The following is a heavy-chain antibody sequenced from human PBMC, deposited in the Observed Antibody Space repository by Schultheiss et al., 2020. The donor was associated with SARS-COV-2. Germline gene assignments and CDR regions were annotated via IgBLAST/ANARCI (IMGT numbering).Heavy chain of an antibody. D-gene: IGHD2-15*01. V-gene: IGHV4-4*02. J-gene: IGHJ6*02. Sequence: GSLRLSCAVSGGSISSSNWWSWVRQPPGKGLEWIGEIYHSGSTNYNPSLKSRVTISVDKSKNQFSLKLSSVTAADTAVYYCARGRVVVVVAAIIHYYYGMDVWGQGTTVTVSS. CDR1: GGSISSSNW. CDR2: IYHSGST. CDR3: ARGRVVVVVAAIIHYYYGMDV.